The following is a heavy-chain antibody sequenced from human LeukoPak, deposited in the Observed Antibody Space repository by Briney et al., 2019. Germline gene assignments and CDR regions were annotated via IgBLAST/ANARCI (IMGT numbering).Heavy chain of an antibody. CDR3: ARGDGSGYDYYGMDV. Sequence: SQTLSLTCTVSCGSISSYYWIWIRQPPGKGLEGIGYIYYSGSTNYNPSLKSRITISVDTSKTQFYLTLSSVTAADTAVYYCARGDGSGYDYYGMDVWGKGNTVIVSS. V-gene: IGHV4-59*01. J-gene: IGHJ6*04. CDR1: CGSISSYY. D-gene: IGHD1-14*01. CDR2: IYYSGST.